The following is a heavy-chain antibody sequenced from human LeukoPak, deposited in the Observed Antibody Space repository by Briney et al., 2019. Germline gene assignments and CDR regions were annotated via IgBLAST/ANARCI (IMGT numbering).Heavy chain of an antibody. CDR3: ARVAAVYFQH. V-gene: IGHV4-38-2*02. J-gene: IGHJ1*01. Sequence: PSETLSLTCTVSGYSISSGYYWGWIRPPPGKGLEWIVSIYHSGSTYYNPSLKSRVTISVDTSKNQFSLKLSSVTAADTAVYYCARVAAVYFQHWGQGTLVTVSS. CDR1: GYSISSGYY. CDR2: IYHSGST. D-gene: IGHD6-13*01.